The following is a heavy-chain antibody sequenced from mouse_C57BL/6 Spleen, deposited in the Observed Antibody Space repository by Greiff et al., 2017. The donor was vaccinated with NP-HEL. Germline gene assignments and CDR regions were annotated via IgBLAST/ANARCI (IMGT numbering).Heavy chain of an antibody. V-gene: IGHV10-1*01. CDR1: GFSFNTYA. CDR3: GRHDCYSAWFAY. D-gene: IGHD2-3*01. J-gene: IGHJ3*01. Sequence: EVQLVESGGGLVQPKGSLKLSCAASGFSFNTYAMNWVRQAPGKGLEWVARIRSKSNNYATYYADSVKDRFTISRDDSESMLYLQMYNLKTEDTAMYYWGRHDCYSAWFAYWGQRTLVTVSA. CDR2: IRSKSNNYAT.